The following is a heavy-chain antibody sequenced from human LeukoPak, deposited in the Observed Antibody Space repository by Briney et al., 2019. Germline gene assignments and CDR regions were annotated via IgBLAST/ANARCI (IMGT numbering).Heavy chain of an antibody. CDR2: IYYSGST. Sequence: SQTLSLTCSVSGGSISSGDYYWTWIRQTPGKGLEWIGYIYYSGSTYYNPSLKSRVIISVDTSKNQFSLKLSSVTAADTAVYFCARVHCSSTGCYRFDPWGQGTLVTVSS. V-gene: IGHV4-30-4*08. J-gene: IGHJ5*02. CDR3: ARVHCSSTGCYRFDP. CDR1: GGSISSGDYY. D-gene: IGHD2-2*01.